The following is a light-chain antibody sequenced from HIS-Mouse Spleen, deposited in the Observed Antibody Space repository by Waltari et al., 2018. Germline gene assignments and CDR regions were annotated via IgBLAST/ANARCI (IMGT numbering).Light chain of an antibody. J-gene: IGKJ1*01. CDR2: AAS. V-gene: IGKV1-39*01. CDR1: QSISSY. Sequence: DIQMTKSPSSLSASVGDRVTITCRASQSISSYLNWYQPKPGKAPKLLIYAASSLQSGVPSRFSGSGSGTDFTLTISSLQPEDFATYYCQQSYSTPRTFGQGTKVEIK. CDR3: QQSYSTPRT.